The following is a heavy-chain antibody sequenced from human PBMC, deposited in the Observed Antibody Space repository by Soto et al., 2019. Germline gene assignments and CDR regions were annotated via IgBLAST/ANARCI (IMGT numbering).Heavy chain of an antibody. CDR2: IYYSGST. V-gene: IGHV4-30-4*01. CDR1: GGSISSGDYY. J-gene: IGHJ4*02. CDR3: ARARTYYYDSSGYS. Sequence: QVQLQESGPGLVKPSQTLSLTCTVSGGSISSGDYYWSWIRQPPGKGLEWIGYIYYSGSTYYNPSLKRRVTXXVXTXXNQFSLKLSSVTAADTAVYYCARARTYYYDSSGYSWGQGTLVTVSS. D-gene: IGHD3-22*01.